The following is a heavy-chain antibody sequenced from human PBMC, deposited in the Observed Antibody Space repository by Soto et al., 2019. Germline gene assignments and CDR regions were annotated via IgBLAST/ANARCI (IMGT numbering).Heavy chain of an antibody. V-gene: IGHV1-18*01. CDR2: ITTYSGNT. J-gene: IGHJ5*02. D-gene: IGHD6-6*01. Sequence: QVQLIQSGAEVKKPGASVKLSCKASGYSFITYGISWVRQAPGQGLEWMGWITTYSGNTDYAQKFQGRVIMTTDTSTSTVYMELRSLRSDDTAVYYCARDPYSSSSRWFDPWGQGTLVTVSS. CDR3: ARDPYSSSSRWFDP. CDR1: GYSFITYG.